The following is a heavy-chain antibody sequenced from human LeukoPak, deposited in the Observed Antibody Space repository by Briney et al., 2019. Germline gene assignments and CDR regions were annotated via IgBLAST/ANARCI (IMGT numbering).Heavy chain of an antibody. V-gene: IGHV4-39*01. CDR1: GGSISSSSYY. J-gene: IGHJ4*02. Sequence: SETLSLTCTVSGGSISSSSYYWGWIRQPPGKGVEWIGSIYYSGSIYYNPSRKSRVTICVDTSKNQFSLKLSSVTAADTAVYYCASHDCGGDCYALRVDYWGQGTLVTVCS. D-gene: IGHD2-21*02. CDR3: ASHDCGGDCYALRVDY. CDR2: IYYSGSI.